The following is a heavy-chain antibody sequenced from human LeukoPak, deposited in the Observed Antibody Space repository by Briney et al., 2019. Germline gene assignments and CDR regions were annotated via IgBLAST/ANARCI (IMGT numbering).Heavy chain of an antibody. Sequence: PSETLSLTCSVSADSISRRGYYWSWIRQRPGMGLDWIGYIYYNGRSGNTYYNLALKSRVTMSIDTGEKHFSLRLTSVTAADTAVYYCANSLPTVSTRNYFDYWGQGTLVIVSS. CDR3: ANSLPTVSTRNYFDY. CDR1: ADSISRRGYY. CDR2: IYYNGRSGNT. V-gene: IGHV4-31*03. J-gene: IGHJ4*02. D-gene: IGHD5/OR15-5a*01.